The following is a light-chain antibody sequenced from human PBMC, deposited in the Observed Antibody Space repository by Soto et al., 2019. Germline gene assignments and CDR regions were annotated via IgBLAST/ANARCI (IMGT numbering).Light chain of an antibody. CDR3: SSYAGRTLYV. CDR1: SSYVGGYNY. CDR2: DVS. J-gene: IGLJ1*01. V-gene: IGLV2-11*01. Sequence: QSVLTQPRSVSGSPGQSVTISCTGTSSYVGGYNYVSWYQQHPGKAPKLMIYDVSKRPSGVPDRFSGSKSGTTASLTISGLQAEDEADYYCSSYAGRTLYVFGTGTKVTVL.